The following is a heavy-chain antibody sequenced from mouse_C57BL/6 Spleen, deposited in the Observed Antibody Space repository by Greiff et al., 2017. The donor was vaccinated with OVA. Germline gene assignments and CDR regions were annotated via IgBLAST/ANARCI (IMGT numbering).Heavy chain of an antibody. CDR3: ARLGQGMFDY. CDR1: GYTFTDYY. V-gene: IGHV1-26*01. Sequence: EVQLQQSGPELVKPGASVKISCKASGYTFTDYYMNWVKQSHGKSLEWIGDINPNNGGTSYNQKFKGKATLTVDKSSSTAYMELRSLTSEDSAVYYCARLGQGMFDYWGQGTTLTVSS. D-gene: IGHD3-3*01. CDR2: INPNNGGT. J-gene: IGHJ2*01.